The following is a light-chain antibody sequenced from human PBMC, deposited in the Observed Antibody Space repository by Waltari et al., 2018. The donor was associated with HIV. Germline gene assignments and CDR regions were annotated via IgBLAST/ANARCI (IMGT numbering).Light chain of an antibody. Sequence: EIVMTQSPATLSVSSGERATLSCRASQSVSSNLGWYQQKPGQAPRLLIYGASIRATGIPASFSGSGSGTEFTLTISILQSEDFAVYYCQQYNNWLRTFGQGTKVEIK. CDR2: GAS. CDR3: QQYNNWLRT. V-gene: IGKV3D-15*03. CDR1: QSVSSN. J-gene: IGKJ1*01.